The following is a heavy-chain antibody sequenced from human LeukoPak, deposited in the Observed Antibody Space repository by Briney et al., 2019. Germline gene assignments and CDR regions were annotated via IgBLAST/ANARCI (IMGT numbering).Heavy chain of an antibody. D-gene: IGHD1-26*01. V-gene: IGHV4-39*07. CDR3: ARAMGATSPFDP. CDR2: IYYSGST. J-gene: IGHJ5*02. CDR1: GGSISSSSYY. Sequence: SETLSLTCTVSGGSISSSSYYWGWIRQPPGKGLEWIGSIYYSGSTYYNPSLKSRVTISVDTSKNQFSLKLSSVTAADTAVYYCARAMGATSPFDPWGQGTLVTVSS.